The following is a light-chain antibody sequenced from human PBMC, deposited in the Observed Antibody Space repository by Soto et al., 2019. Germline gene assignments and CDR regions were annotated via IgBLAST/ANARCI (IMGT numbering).Light chain of an antibody. J-gene: IGLJ2*01. CDR1: SSDVGGYNF. Sequence: QSALTQPRSVSGSPGQSVTISCTGTSSDVGGYNFVSWYQQHPGKAPKLMIYDVSKRPSGVPDRFSGSKSGNTASLTISGLQAEDEADYYCCSYAGNYSSVVFGGGTKLTVL. CDR2: DVS. V-gene: IGLV2-11*01. CDR3: CSYAGNYSSVV.